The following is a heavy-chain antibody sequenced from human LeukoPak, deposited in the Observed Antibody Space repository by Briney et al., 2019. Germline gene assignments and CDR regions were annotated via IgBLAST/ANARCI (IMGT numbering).Heavy chain of an antibody. Sequence: GGSLRLSCAASGFTVSSNYMSWVRQAPGKGLEWVSVIYRGGSTYYADSVKGRFTISRDNAKNSLYLQMNSLRAEDTAVYYCARGVELTGYSDYWGRGTLVTVSS. CDR3: ARGVELTGYSDY. D-gene: IGHD3-9*01. CDR1: GFTVSSNY. V-gene: IGHV3-66*01. J-gene: IGHJ4*02. CDR2: IYRGGST.